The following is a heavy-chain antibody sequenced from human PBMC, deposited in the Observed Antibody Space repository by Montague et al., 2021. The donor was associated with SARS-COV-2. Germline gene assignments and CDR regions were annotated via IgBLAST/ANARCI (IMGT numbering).Heavy chain of an antibody. CDR3: ARRAQWQLRRFFDL. Sequence: SETLSLTCTVSGGSICSGAYYWGWVRQPPGKGLEWIGTINYSGNTYYNPSIKSRVTISVDTSKNQFSLKVTSVTAADTAVYYCARRAQWQLRRFFDLWGRGTLVTVSS. CDR1: GGSICSGAYY. J-gene: IGHJ2*01. D-gene: IGHD6-19*01. CDR2: INYSGNT. V-gene: IGHV4-39*01.